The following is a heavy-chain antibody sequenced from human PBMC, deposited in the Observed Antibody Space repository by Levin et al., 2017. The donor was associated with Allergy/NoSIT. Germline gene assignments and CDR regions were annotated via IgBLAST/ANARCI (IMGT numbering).Heavy chain of an antibody. CDR1: GFTVSNHY. Sequence: GGSLRLSCAASGFTVSNHYMTWVRQAPGKGLEWVSIIYYDDTTNYADSVKDRFIISRDTSKDTVYLQMNTLRAEDTAVYYCARVPPADYWGQGILVTVSS. CDR2: IYYDDTT. V-gene: IGHV3-66*01. CDR3: ARVPPADY. J-gene: IGHJ4*02.